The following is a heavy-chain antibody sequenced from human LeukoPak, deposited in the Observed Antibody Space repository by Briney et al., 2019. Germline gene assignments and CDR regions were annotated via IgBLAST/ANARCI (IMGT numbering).Heavy chain of an antibody. CDR2: INHSGST. Sequence: KTSETLSLTCAVYGGSFSGYYWSWIRQPPGKGLEWIGEINHSGSTNYNPSLKSRVTISVDTSKNQFSLKLSSVTAADTAVYYCARDLSGSYSYFDYWGQGTLVTVSS. CDR3: ARDLSGSYSYFDY. V-gene: IGHV4-34*01. CDR1: GGSFSGYY. D-gene: IGHD1-26*01. J-gene: IGHJ4*02.